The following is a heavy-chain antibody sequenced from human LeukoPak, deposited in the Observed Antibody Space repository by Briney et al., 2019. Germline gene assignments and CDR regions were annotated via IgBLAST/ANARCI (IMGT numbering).Heavy chain of an antibody. Sequence: SQTLSLTCTVSGGSISSGDYYWSWIRQPPGKGLEWIAYMYYSGSTYYDPSLKSRVTMSADTSKNQLSLKLSSVTAADTAVYYCARPYYYDSRIDPWGQGILVTVSS. J-gene: IGHJ5*02. CDR1: GGSISSGDYY. CDR3: ARPYYYDSRIDP. CDR2: MYYSGST. D-gene: IGHD3-22*01. V-gene: IGHV4-30-4*01.